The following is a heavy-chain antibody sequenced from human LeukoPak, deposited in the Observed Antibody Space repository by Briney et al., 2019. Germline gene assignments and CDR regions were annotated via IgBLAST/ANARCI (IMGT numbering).Heavy chain of an antibody. J-gene: IGHJ2*01. CDR3: ARQAVGDNYWYFDL. CDR1: GGTFSSYA. CDR2: IIPILGIA. D-gene: IGHD2-21*01. Sequence: ASVKVSCKASGGTFSSYAISWVRQAPGRALEWMGRIIPILGIANYAQKFQGRVTITADKSTSTAYMELSSLRSEDTAVYYCARQAVGDNYWYFDLWGRGTLVTVSS. V-gene: IGHV1-69*04.